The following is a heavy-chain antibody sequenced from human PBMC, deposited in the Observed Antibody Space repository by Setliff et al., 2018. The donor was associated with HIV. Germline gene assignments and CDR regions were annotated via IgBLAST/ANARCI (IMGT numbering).Heavy chain of an antibody. CDR3: ARDPLVGAPDYFDY. V-gene: IGHV3-74*01. CDR1: GFTFSSYM. J-gene: IGHJ4*02. CDR2: ITTDVSNT. D-gene: IGHD1-26*01. Sequence: GGSLRLSCAASGFTFSSYMMNWVRQAPGKGLEWVSRITTDVSNTGYADSVKGRFTISRDNTKNTLYLQLNSLRAEDTAVYYCARDPLVGAPDYFDYWGQGTLVTVSS.